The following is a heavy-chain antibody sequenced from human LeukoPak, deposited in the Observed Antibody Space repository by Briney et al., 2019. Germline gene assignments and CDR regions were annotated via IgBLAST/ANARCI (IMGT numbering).Heavy chain of an antibody. V-gene: IGHV5-51*01. J-gene: IGHJ6*02. CDR2: IYPGGSDT. CDR3: ARVLSCSSTSCQDYYFYGMDV. Sequence: GESLKISCKGSGYSFSNYWIGWVRQMPGKGLEWMGIIYPGGSDTRNSPSFQGQVTISADKSISTAYLQWSSLKASDTAMYYCARVLSCSSTSCQDYYFYGMDVWGQGTTVTVSS. D-gene: IGHD2-2*01. CDR1: GYSFSNYW.